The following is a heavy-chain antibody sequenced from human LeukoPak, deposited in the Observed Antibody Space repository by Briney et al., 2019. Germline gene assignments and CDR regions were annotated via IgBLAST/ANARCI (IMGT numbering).Heavy chain of an antibody. CDR3: ARGSRTAMVPYFDY. Sequence: SETLSLTCTVPGGSISSYYWSWIRQPPGKGLEWIGYIYYSGSTNYNPSLKSRVTISVDTSKNQFSLKLSSVTAADTAVYYCARGSRTAMVPYFDYWGQGTLVTVSS. V-gene: IGHV4-59*08. CDR1: GGSISSYY. CDR2: IYYSGST. J-gene: IGHJ4*02. D-gene: IGHD5-18*01.